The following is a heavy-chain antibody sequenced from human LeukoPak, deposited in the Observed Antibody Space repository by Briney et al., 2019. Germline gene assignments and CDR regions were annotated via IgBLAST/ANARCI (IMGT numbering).Heavy chain of an antibody. CDR3: ARDGIVATKRYYYYYYMDV. CDR2: INTNTGNP. D-gene: IGHD5-12*01. V-gene: IGHV7-4-1*02. CDR1: GYTFTSYA. Sequence: GASVKVSCKASGYTFTSYAMNWVRQAPGQGLEWMGWINTNTGNPTYAQGFTGRFVFSLDTSVSTAYLQISSLKAEDTAVYYCARDGIVATKRYYYYYYMDVWGKGTTVTVSS. J-gene: IGHJ6*03.